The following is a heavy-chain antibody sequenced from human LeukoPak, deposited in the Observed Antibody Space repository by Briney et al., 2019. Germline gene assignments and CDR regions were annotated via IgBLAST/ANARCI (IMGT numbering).Heavy chain of an antibody. J-gene: IGHJ6*02. Sequence: SVTVSFTASGGTFSSYAISWVRQAPGQGLEWMGGIIPIFGTANYAQKFQGRVTITADESTSTAYMELSSLRSEDTAVYYCARDHCSSTSCPPYYYGMDVWGQGTTVTVSS. CDR3: ARDHCSSTSCPPYYYGMDV. D-gene: IGHD2-2*01. V-gene: IGHV1-69*13. CDR2: IIPIFGTA. CDR1: GGTFSSYA.